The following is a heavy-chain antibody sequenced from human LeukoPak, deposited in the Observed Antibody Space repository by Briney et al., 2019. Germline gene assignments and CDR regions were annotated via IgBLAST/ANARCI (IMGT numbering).Heavy chain of an antibody. CDR3: ARQVDTTMALPDY. J-gene: IGHJ4*02. D-gene: IGHD5-18*01. CDR2: ISTYNYNT. V-gene: IGHV1-18*01. Sequence: ASVKVFCKTSGYTFTSYGVSWVRQAPGQRLEWMGWISTYNYNTNYAQKFRGRVTLTKDTSTSTVYMELRSLRSDDTAIYYCARQVDTTMALPDYWGQGTLVTVSS. CDR1: GYTFTSYG.